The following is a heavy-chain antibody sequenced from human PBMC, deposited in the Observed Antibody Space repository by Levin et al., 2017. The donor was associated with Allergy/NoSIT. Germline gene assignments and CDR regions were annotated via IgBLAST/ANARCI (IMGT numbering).Heavy chain of an antibody. D-gene: IGHD1-26*01. V-gene: IGHV3-72*01. Sequence: LSLTCAASGFTFSDHYMDWVRQAPGKGLEWVGRTRNKANSYTTEYAASVKGRFTISRDDSKNSLYLQMNSLKTEDTAVYYCARDPLEWELLGLDYWGQGTLVTVSS. CDR2: TRNKANSYTT. J-gene: IGHJ4*02. CDR1: GFTFSDHY. CDR3: ARDPLEWELLGLDY.